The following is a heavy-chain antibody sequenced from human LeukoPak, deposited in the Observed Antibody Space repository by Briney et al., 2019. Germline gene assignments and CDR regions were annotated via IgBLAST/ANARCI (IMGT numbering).Heavy chain of an antibody. Sequence: PGGSLRLSCAASGFTFSSYAMHWVRQAPGKGLEWVAVISYDGSNKYYADSVKGRFTISRDNSKNTLYLQMNSLRAEDTAVYYCAKRASEIYYGSGSYYIDYWGQGTLVPVSS. D-gene: IGHD3-10*01. V-gene: IGHV3-30-3*02. CDR2: ISYDGSNK. CDR1: GFTFSSYA. CDR3: AKRASEIYYGSGSYYIDY. J-gene: IGHJ4*02.